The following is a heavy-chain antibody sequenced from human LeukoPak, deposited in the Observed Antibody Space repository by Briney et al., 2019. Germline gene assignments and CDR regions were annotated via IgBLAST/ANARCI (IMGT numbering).Heavy chain of an antibody. Sequence: SVKVSCKASGGTFSSYAISWVRQAPGQGLEWMGRIIPIFGTANYAQKLQGRVTMTTDTSTSTAYMELRSLRSDDTAVYYCARNSLWFGELLAKRYFDYWGQGTLVTVSS. CDR3: ARNSLWFGELLAKRYFDY. J-gene: IGHJ4*02. CDR1: GGTFSSYA. CDR2: IIPIFGTA. V-gene: IGHV1-69*05. D-gene: IGHD3-10*01.